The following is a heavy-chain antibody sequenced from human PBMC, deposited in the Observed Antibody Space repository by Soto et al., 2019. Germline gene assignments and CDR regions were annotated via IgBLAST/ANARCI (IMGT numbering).Heavy chain of an antibody. J-gene: IGHJ4*02. Sequence: SETLSLTCTVSGGSVSSGSYYWSWIRQPPGKGLEWIGYIYYSGSTNYNPSLKSRVTISVDTSKDQFSLKLSSVTAADTAVYYCARVLWFGERYYFDYWGQGTLVTVSS. CDR1: GGSVSSGSYY. CDR2: IYYSGST. V-gene: IGHV4-61*01. CDR3: ARVLWFGERYYFDY. D-gene: IGHD3-10*01.